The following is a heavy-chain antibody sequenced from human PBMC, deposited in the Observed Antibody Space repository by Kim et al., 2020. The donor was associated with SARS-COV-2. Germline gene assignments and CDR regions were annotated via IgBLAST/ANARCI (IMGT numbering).Heavy chain of an antibody. Sequence: GGSLRLSCAASGFTFSDYYMSWIRQAPGKGLEWDSYISSSSLYTSYADSVKGRFTISRDNARNSVSLQMNSLKAEDTAVYFCARMDSGYEVDAFDVWGQGTMVTVSS. D-gene: IGHD5-12*01. CDR2: ISSSSLYT. CDR1: GFTFSDYY. J-gene: IGHJ3*01. V-gene: IGHV3-11*06. CDR3: ARMDSGYEVDAFDV.